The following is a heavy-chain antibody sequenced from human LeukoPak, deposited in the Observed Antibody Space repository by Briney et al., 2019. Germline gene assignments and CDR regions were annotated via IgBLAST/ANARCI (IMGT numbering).Heavy chain of an antibody. CDR2: INPHSAGT. J-gene: IGHJ4*02. D-gene: IGHD6-19*01. CDR3: AREDSGWYVDY. Sequence: ASVKVSCKASGYTFTDYYMHWVRQAPGQGLEWKGWINPHSAGTNYAQKFEGRVTMTRDTSISTAYMELSRLRSDDTAVYYCAREDSGWYVDYWGQGTLVTVSS. V-gene: IGHV1-2*02. CDR1: GYTFTDYY.